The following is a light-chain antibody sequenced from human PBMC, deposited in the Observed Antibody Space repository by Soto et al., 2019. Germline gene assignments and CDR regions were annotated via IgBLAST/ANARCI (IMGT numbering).Light chain of an antibody. CDR1: SSNIGAGYD. CDR2: SDN. V-gene: IGLV1-40*01. Sequence: QSVLTQPPSVSGAPGQRVTISCTGSSSNIGAGYDVHWYQQFPGTAPRLLIFSDNNRPSGVPDRFSGSKSGTSASLAITGLRAEDEADYCCQSYDNNSDYVFGTGTKVTVL. J-gene: IGLJ1*01. CDR3: QSYDNNSDYV.